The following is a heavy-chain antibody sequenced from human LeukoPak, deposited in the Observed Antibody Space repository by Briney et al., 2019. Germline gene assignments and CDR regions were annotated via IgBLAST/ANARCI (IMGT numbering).Heavy chain of an antibody. CDR3: ARDRDDSPGVMFDP. V-gene: IGHV1-18*04. Sequence: ASVKVSCKASGYTFTGHYIHWVRQAPGQGLEWMGWISAYNGNTNYAQKLQGRVTMTTDTSTSTAYMELRSLRSDDTAVYYCARDRDDSPGVMFDPWGQGTLVTVSS. J-gene: IGHJ5*02. D-gene: IGHD3-22*01. CDR1: GYTFTGHY. CDR2: ISAYNGNT.